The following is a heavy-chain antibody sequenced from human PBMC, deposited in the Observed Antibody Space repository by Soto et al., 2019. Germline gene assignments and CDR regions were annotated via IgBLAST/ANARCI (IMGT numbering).Heavy chain of an antibody. D-gene: IGHD6-19*01. CDR1: GFTFHDYA. CDR3: AKGSSYVAGAVDY. J-gene: IGHJ4*02. CDR2: ISWNSGNI. V-gene: IGHV3-9*01. Sequence: EVDLVESGGGLVRPGRSLRLSCAASGFTFHDYAMHWVRQVPGKGLEWVSGISWNSGNIAYVDSVKGRFTISRDNAQSSLYLQMNGLKAEDTALYYCAKGSSYVAGAVDYWGQGTLVTVSS.